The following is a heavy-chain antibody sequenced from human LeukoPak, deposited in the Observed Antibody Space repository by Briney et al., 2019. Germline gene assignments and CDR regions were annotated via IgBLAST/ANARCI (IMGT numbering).Heavy chain of an antibody. D-gene: IGHD3-16*01. V-gene: IGHV1-69*01. CDR3: ARVSSIMGGGYNFFDP. CDR1: GRPLRSKD. J-gene: IGHJ5*02. Sequence: SVKVSCKASGRPLRSKDITWVRQAPGQGLEWVGGLTPTSGTGNTAQKFQGRVAVTADESTSTVYMELSSLRFDDTALYYCARVSSIMGGGYNFFDPWGQGTLITVSS. CDR2: LTPTSGTG.